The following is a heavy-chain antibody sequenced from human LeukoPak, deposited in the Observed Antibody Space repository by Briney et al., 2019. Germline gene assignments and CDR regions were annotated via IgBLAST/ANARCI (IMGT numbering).Heavy chain of an antibody. CDR1: GYTFTSYG. D-gene: IGHD4-17*01. CDR2: INPNSGGT. V-gene: IGHV1-2*02. J-gene: IGHJ4*02. CDR3: ASAAVYGDPTNPYFDY. Sequence: ASVKVSCKASGYTFTSYGISWVRQAPGQGLEWMGWINPNSGGTNYAQKFQGRVTMTRDTSISTAYMELSRLRSDDTAVYYCASAAVYGDPTNPYFDYWGQGTLVTVSS.